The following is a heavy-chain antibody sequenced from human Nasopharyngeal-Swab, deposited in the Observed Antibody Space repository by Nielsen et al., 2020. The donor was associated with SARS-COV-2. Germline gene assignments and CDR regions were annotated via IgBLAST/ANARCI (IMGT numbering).Heavy chain of an antibody. Sequence: GGSLRLSCAASGFTFSAYDMNWVRQAPGKGLEWVSYISSTGSTINYADSVKGRFTISRDNAKNSLYLQMNSLRAEDTAVYYCAREGWGWDYWGQGTLVTVSS. CDR1: GFTFSAYD. J-gene: IGHJ4*02. CDR2: ISSTGSTI. CDR3: AREGWGWDY. D-gene: IGHD7-27*01. V-gene: IGHV3-48*03.